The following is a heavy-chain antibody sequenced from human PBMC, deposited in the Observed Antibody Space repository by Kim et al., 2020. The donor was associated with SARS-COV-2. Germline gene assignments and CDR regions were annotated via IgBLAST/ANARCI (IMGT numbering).Heavy chain of an antibody. Sequence: GGSLRLSCAASGFTFSSYGMHWVRQAPGKGLEWVAVISYDGSNKYYADSVKGRFTISRDNSKNTLYLQMNSLRAEDTAVYYCATSSIAAAATRYFDLWGRGTLVTVSS. CDR1: GFTFSSYG. D-gene: IGHD6-13*01. CDR2: ISYDGSNK. J-gene: IGHJ2*01. CDR3: ATSSIAAAATRYFDL. V-gene: IGHV3-30*03.